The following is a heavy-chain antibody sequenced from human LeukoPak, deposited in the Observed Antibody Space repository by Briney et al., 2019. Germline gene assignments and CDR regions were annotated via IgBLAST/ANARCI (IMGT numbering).Heavy chain of an antibody. CDR3: TRGDGYTYYFED. CDR1: GFTVSSNY. V-gene: IGHV3-53*01. Sequence: GRSLRLSCAASGFTVSSNYMSWVRQAPGKGLEWVSSFYRGGNIYYADSVKGRFTISRDNSKNTLYLQMNSLRAGDTAVYYCTRGDGYTYYFEDWGQGTLVTVSS. D-gene: IGHD5-24*01. CDR2: FYRGGNI. J-gene: IGHJ4*02.